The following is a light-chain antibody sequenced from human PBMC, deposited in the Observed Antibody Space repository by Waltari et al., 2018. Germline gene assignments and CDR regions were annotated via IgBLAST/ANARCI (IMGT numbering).Light chain of an antibody. J-gene: IGKJ5*01. CDR3: QQSYSTLRVT. V-gene: IGKV1-39*01. CDR2: AAS. Sequence: DIQMTQSPSSLSASVGDRVTITCRTSQSSSSYLNWYQQKPWKAPKLLIYAASSLQSGVPSRFSGSGSGTDFTLTISSLQPEDFATYYCQQSYSTLRVTFGQGTRLEIK. CDR1: QSSSSY.